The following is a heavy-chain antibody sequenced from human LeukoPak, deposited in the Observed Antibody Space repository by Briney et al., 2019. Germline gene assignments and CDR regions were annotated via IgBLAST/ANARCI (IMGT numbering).Heavy chain of an antibody. CDR1: GFTFSSYE. CDR2: ISSSGSTI. D-gene: IGHD2-2*01. Sequence: PGGSLRLSCAASGFTFSSYEMNWVRQAPGKGLEWVSYISSSGSTIYYADSVKGRFTISRDNAKNSLYLQMNSLRAEDTAVYYCARAGYCSSTSCSYYYHYYGMDVWGQGTTVTVSS. J-gene: IGHJ6*02. CDR3: ARAGYCSSTSCSYYYHYYGMDV. V-gene: IGHV3-48*03.